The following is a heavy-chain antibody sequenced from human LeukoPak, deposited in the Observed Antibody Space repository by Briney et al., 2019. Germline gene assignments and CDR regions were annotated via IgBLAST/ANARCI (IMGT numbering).Heavy chain of an antibody. CDR3: ARGFTGTAAAGDFTEGYWRNLGSFDY. V-gene: IGHV4-59*12. CDR1: GGSISNYY. CDR2: IYYSGST. D-gene: IGHD6-13*01. Sequence: SETLSLTCTVSGGSISNYYWGWIRQPPGKGLEWVGYIYYSGSTNYNPSLKSRVTVSVDTSRNQFSLKLSSVTAADTAVYYCARGFTGTAAAGDFTEGYWRNLGSFDYWGQGTLVTVSS. J-gene: IGHJ4*02.